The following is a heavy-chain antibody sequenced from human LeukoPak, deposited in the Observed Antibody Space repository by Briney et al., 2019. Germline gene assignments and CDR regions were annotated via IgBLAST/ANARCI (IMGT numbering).Heavy chain of an antibody. J-gene: IGHJ3*02. CDR2: IIPIFGTA. CDR1: GGTFSSYA. CDR3: ARVLRWNYSLAFDI. V-gene: IGHV1-69*05. Sequence: SVKVSCKASGGTFSSYAISWVRQAPGQGLEWMGGIIPIFGTANYAQKFQGRVTITTDESTSTAYMELSSLRSEDTAVYYCARVLRWNYSLAFDIWGQGTMVTVSS. D-gene: IGHD1-7*01.